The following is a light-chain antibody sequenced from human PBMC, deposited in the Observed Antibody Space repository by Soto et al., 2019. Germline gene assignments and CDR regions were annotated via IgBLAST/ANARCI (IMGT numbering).Light chain of an antibody. V-gene: IGKV3-20*01. CDR2: HTS. J-gene: IGKJ1*01. Sequence: ETVLTQSPVTLSLSPGERATLSCRASQSVGGSFLAWYQQRPGQAPRLLIYHTSYRATGIPDRFSGSGSGTEFTLTISSLQPDDFATYYCQQYNSYSWTFGQGTKVDIK. CDR3: QQYNSYSWT. CDR1: QSVGGSF.